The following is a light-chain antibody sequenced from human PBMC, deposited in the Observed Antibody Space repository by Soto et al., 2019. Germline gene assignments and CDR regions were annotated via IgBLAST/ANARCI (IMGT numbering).Light chain of an antibody. CDR2: RAS. Sequence: IGMTQSPATLSVYPGERATLSCRAGQTIYSNVAWYQQRPGQPPRLLIYRASSRATGIPARFSGSGSGTEFTLTINSLQSEDFAVYYCQQYQNLWTFGQGTKVDIK. CDR3: QQYQNLWT. V-gene: IGKV3-15*01. J-gene: IGKJ1*01. CDR1: QTIYSN.